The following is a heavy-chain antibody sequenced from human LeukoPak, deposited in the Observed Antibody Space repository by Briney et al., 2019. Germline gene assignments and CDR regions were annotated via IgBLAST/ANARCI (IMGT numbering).Heavy chain of an antibody. CDR3: ATGEGYCRGGTCYSGFDY. CDR1: GYTFTSYY. D-gene: IGHD2-15*01. J-gene: IGHJ4*02. CDR2: INPSGGST. Sequence: ASVKVSCKASGYTFTSYYMHWVRQAPGQGLEWMGIINPSGGSTSYAQKFQGRVTMTRDMSTSTVYMELSSLRFEDTAVYYCATGEGYCRGGTCYSGFDYWGQGTLVTVSS. V-gene: IGHV1-46*01.